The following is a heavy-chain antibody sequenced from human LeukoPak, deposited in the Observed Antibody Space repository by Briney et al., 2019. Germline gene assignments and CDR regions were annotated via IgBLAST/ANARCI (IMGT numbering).Heavy chain of an antibody. D-gene: IGHD3-3*01. CDR2: ISWNSGSI. CDR1: GFTFDDYA. J-gene: IGHJ4*02. Sequence: GRSLRLSCAASGFTFDDYAMHWVRQAPGKGLEWVSGISWNSGSIGYADSVKGRFTISRDNAKNSLYLQMNSLRAEDTALYYCAKDKEWSSFRTFDYWGQGTLVTVSS. CDR3: AKDKEWSSFRTFDY. V-gene: IGHV3-9*01.